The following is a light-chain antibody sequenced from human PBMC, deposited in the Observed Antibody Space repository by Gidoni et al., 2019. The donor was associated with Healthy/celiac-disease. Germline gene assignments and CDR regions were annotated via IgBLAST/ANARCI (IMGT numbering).Light chain of an antibody. CDR2: EVS. Sequence: DIVMTQTPLSLSVTPGQPASISCKSSQSLLHSDGKTYLYWYLQKPGQSPQLLIYEVSNRCSGVPDRFSGSGSGTDFTLKISRVEAEDVGVYYCMQSIQRITFGQXTRLEIK. V-gene: IGKV2D-29*02. CDR1: QSLLHSDGKTY. J-gene: IGKJ5*01. CDR3: MQSIQRIT.